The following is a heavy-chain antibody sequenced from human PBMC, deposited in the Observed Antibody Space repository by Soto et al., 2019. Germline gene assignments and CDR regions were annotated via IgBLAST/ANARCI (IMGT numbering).Heavy chain of an antibody. J-gene: IGHJ4*02. V-gene: IGHV3-21*01. Sequence: EVELVESGGGLVKPGGSLKLSCAASGFTFRTYYMIWVRQAPGKGLEWVSTISAGSSNIYYAPSVKRRFTISRDNAKKLLYLQINSLRAEDTAVYYCARQYPSSSRHFDHWGQGTLVIVSS. CDR3: ARQYPSSSRHFDH. D-gene: IGHD6-6*01. CDR2: ISAGSSNI. CDR1: GFTFRTYY.